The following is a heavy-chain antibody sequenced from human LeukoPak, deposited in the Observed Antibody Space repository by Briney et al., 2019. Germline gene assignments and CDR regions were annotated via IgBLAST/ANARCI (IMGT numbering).Heavy chain of an antibody. D-gene: IGHD5-12*01. CDR2: INPNSGGT. Sequence: ASVKVSCKASGYTFTGYYMHWVRQAPGQGLEWMGWINPNSGGTNYAQKFQGGVTMTRDTSISTAYMELSRLRSDDTAVYYCARDGGIGSGYDYDYWGQGTLVTVSS. J-gene: IGHJ4*02. CDR3: ARDGGIGSGYDYDY. CDR1: GYTFTGYY. V-gene: IGHV1-2*02.